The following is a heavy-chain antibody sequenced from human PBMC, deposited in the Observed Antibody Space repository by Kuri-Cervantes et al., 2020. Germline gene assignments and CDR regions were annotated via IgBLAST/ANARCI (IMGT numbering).Heavy chain of an antibody. J-gene: IGHJ5*02. CDR2: ISAYNGNT. CDR1: GYTFTSYG. Sequence: ASVKVSCKASGYTFTSYGISWVRQAPGQGLEWMGWISAYNGNTNYAQKLQGRVTMTTDTPTSTAYMELRSLRYDDTAVYYCARRIVGWVEDWFDPWGQGTLVTVSS. V-gene: IGHV1-18*01. D-gene: IGHD1-26*01. CDR3: ARRIVGWVEDWFDP.